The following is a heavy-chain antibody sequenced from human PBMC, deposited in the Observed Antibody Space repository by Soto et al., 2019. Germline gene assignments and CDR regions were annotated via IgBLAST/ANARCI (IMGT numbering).Heavy chain of an antibody. D-gene: IGHD1-26*01. CDR2: IGASGTGT. J-gene: IGHJ4*02. CDR3: ALRKTGSYFDY. Sequence: VGSLRLSCAGSGFTFSIYAMSWVRQAPGKGLEWVSGIGASGTGTYYADSVKGRFSVSRDNSRNTLHLQMNSLRAEDTAVYYCALRKTGSYFDYWGQG. V-gene: IGHV3-23*01. CDR1: GFTFSIYA.